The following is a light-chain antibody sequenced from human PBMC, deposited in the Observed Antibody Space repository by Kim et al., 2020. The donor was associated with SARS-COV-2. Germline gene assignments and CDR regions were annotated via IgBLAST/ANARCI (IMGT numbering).Light chain of an antibody. CDR2: GNS. V-gene: IGLV1-40*01. J-gene: IGLJ1*01. CDR3: QSYDSSLSGSYV. Sequence: TIYCTRTPPTLGAGDDLHWDQQLPGTAPKLLIYGNSNRPSGVPDRFSGSKSGTSASLTITGLQAEDEADYYCQSYDSSLSGSYVFGTGTKVTVL. CDR1: PPTLGAGDD.